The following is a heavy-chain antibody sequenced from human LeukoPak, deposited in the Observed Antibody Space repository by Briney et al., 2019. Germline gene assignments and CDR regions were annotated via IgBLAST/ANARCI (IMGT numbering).Heavy chain of an antibody. CDR1: GGTFSSYA. Sequence: ASVKVSCKASGGTFSSYAISWVRQAPGQGLEWMGGIIPIFGTANYAQKFQGRVTITTDESTSTAYMELSSLRSEDTAVYYCASHSSGWYGRFDPWGQGTLVTVSS. D-gene: IGHD6-19*01. CDR3: ASHSSGWYGRFDP. V-gene: IGHV1-69*05. J-gene: IGHJ5*02. CDR2: IIPIFGTA.